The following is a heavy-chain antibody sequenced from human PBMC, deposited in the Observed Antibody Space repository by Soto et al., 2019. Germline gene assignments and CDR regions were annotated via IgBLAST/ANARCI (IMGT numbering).Heavy chain of an antibody. CDR1: GGSISGGGYY. CDR2: IYYSGIT. V-gene: IGHV4-31*03. Sequence: TLSVTRTVYGGSISGGGYYWNWIRHHPGKGLEWIGYIYYSGITYYNPSLKSRVIISVDTSKNQFSLKVSSLTSADTAVYYCASRIAAAGRDAFDIWGRGTMVTVSS. CDR3: ASRIAAAGRDAFDI. D-gene: IGHD6-13*01. J-gene: IGHJ3*02.